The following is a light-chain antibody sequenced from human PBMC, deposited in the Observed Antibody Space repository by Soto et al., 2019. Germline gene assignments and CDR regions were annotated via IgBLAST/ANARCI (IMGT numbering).Light chain of an antibody. Sequence: QSALTQPASVSGSPGHSITFSCTGTSSDVGSYNLVSWYQQHPGKAPKLIIYEGSKRPSGVSNRFSGSKSGNSASLTISGLQTEDEADYYCCSYAGTNTYVFGTGTKLTVL. CDR3: CSYAGTNTYV. CDR2: EGS. V-gene: IGLV2-23*01. J-gene: IGLJ1*01. CDR1: SSDVGSYNL.